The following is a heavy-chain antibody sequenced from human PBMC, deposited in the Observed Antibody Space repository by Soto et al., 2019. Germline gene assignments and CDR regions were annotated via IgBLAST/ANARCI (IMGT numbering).Heavy chain of an antibody. D-gene: IGHD3-10*01. CDR1: GYTFTSYG. CDR2: ISAYNGNT. V-gene: IGHV1-18*01. Sequence: QVQLVQSGAEVKKPGASVKVSCKASGYTFTSYGISWVRQAPGQGLEWMGWISAYNGNTNYAQKLQGRVTMTTDTSTSTAYMELRSLRSDDTAGYYCAIVSYYYGSGSPYGMDVGGQGTTVTVSS. CDR3: AIVSYYYGSGSPYGMDV. J-gene: IGHJ6*02.